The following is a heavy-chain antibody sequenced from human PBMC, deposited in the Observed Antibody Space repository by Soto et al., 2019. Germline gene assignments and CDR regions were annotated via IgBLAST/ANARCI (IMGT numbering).Heavy chain of an antibody. J-gene: IGHJ4*02. D-gene: IGHD6-6*01. Sequence: QLRLQESGPGLVKPSETLSLICTVSGGSIISSPDWWGWVRQPPGKGPEWIASIYRDGATYYNPSLNSRFTVFVDSSKNQFSLKLTYVTAADTAIYYCARLAGSSFFTYWGQGTRVTVSS. V-gene: IGHV4-39*01. CDR3: ARLAGSSFFTY. CDR1: GGSIISSPDW. CDR2: IYRDGAT.